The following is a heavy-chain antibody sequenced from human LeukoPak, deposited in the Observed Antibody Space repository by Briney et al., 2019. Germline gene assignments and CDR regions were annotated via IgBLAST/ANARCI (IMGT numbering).Heavy chain of an antibody. CDR3: ARAIIAAATARGYYYYYYMDV. CDR2: INPSGGST. J-gene: IGHJ6*03. Sequence: ASVKVSCKASGYTFTSYYMHWVRQAPGQGPEWMGIINPSGGSTSYAQKFQGRVAMTRDTSTSTVYMELSSLRSEDTAVYYCARAIIAAATARGYYYYYYMDVWGKGTTVTVSS. CDR1: GYTFTSYY. D-gene: IGHD6-13*01. V-gene: IGHV1-46*01.